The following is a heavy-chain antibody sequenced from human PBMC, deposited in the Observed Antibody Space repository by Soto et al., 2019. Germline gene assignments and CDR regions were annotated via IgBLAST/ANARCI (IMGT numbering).Heavy chain of an antibody. CDR1: GGSISSGGYS. CDR3: ARGITTVTTMDY. Sequence: PSETLSLTCAVSGGSISSGGYSWSWIRQPPGKGLEWIGYIYHSGSTYYNPSLKSRVTISVDRSKNQFSLKLSSVTAADTAVYYWARGITTVTTMDYGGKGTLVPVSS. D-gene: IGHD4-4*01. V-gene: IGHV4-30-2*01. CDR2: IYHSGST. J-gene: IGHJ4*02.